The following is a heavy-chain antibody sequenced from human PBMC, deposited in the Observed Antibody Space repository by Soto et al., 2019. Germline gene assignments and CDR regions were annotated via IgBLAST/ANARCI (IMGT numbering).Heavy chain of an antibody. CDR2: IYYSGST. CDR3: VGVSPYYYYGMDV. D-gene: IGHD3-10*01. Sequence: SEALSLTCTVSGGSISSSSYYWGWIRQPPGKGLEWIGSIYYSGSTYYNPSLKSRVTISVDTSKNQFSLKLSSVTAADTAVYYCVGVSPYYYYGMDVWGQGTTVTVSS. CDR1: GGSISSSSYY. V-gene: IGHV4-39*01. J-gene: IGHJ6*02.